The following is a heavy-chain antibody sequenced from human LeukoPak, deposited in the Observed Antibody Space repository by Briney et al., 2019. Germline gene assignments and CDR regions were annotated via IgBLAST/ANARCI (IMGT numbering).Heavy chain of an antibody. CDR2: INTNTGNP. D-gene: IGHD2/OR15-2a*01. V-gene: IGHV7-4-1*02. Sequence: ASVKVSCKASGYTFTSYATNWVRQAPGQGLEWMGWINTNTGNPTYAQGFTGRFVFSLDTSVSTAYLQISSLKAEDTAVYYCARDGEFYYYYMDVWGKGTTVTVSS. J-gene: IGHJ6*03. CDR3: ARDGEFYYYYMDV. CDR1: GYTFTSYA.